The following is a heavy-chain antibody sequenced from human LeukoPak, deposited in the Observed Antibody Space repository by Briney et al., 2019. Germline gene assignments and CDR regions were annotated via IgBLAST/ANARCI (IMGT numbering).Heavy chain of an antibody. D-gene: IGHD1-26*01. J-gene: IGHJ4*02. CDR3: ARDPSGSYPLAFDY. V-gene: IGHV3-23*01. CDR1: GFTFSSFA. CDR2: IGGSGGGP. Sequence: GGSLRLSCAASGFTFSSFAMSWVRQAPGKGLEWVASIGGSGGGPFYADSVKGRFTISRDNSKSTLYLQLNSLRAEDTAVYYCARDPSGSYPLAFDYWGQGTLVTVSS.